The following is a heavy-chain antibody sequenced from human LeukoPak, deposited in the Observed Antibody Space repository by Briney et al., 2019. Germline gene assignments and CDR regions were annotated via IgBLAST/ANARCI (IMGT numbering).Heavy chain of an antibody. D-gene: IGHD2-8*01. CDR2: IIPIFGTA. J-gene: IGHJ4*02. Sequence: SVKVSCKASGYTFTSYGISWVRQAPGQRLEWMGGIIPIFGTANYAQKFQGRVTITADESTSTAYMELSSLRSEDTAVYYCARTLKSVYYFDYWGQGTLVTVSS. V-gene: IGHV1-69*13. CDR1: GYTFTSYG. CDR3: ARTLKSVYYFDY.